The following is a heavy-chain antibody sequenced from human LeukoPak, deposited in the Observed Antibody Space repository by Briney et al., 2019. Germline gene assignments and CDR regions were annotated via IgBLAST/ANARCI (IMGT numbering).Heavy chain of an antibody. Sequence: PSETLSLTCAVYGGSFSGYYWSWIRQPPGKGLEWIGEINHSGSTNYNPSLKSRVTISVDTSKNQFSLKLSSVTAADTAVYYGARGRLRAALDYWGQGTLVTVSS. CDR1: GGSFSGYY. CDR3: ARGRLRAALDY. J-gene: IGHJ4*02. D-gene: IGHD6-13*01. V-gene: IGHV4-34*01. CDR2: INHSGST.